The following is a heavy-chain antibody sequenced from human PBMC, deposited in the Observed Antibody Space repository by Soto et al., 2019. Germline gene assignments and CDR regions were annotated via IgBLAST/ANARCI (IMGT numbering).Heavy chain of an antibody. Sequence: PSETLSLTCAVYGGSFSGYYCTFIRHSPFKGREWIVEINHSGGTNYNSSLKNRVTISVDTSKNQFSLILYSVTAADTAVYYCARDRQYYHFWSGYQNEGPYDMDVWGQGTTVTVSS. CDR3: ARDRQYYHFWSGYQNEGPYDMDV. V-gene: IGHV4-34*01. CDR2: INHSGGT. J-gene: IGHJ6*02. D-gene: IGHD3-3*02. CDR1: GGSFSGYY.